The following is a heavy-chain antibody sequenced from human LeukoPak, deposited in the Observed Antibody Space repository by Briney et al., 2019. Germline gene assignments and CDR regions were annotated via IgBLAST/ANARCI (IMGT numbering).Heavy chain of an antibody. J-gene: IGHJ5*02. CDR3: ARGFSVGGFDP. CDR2: IHYTGLT. V-gene: IGHV4-59*08. CDR1: GGSITNYY. D-gene: IGHD4-23*01. Sequence: KSSETLSLTCTVSGGSITNYYWSWIRQPPGKGLDWIGYIHYTGLTNYNPSLTSRLTISVDTSKNQFSLKLSSVTAADTAIYYCARGFSVGGFDPWGQGILVTVSS.